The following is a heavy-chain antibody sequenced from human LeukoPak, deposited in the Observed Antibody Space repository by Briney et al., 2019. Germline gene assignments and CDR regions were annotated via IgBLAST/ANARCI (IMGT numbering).Heavy chain of an antibody. V-gene: IGHV1-8*01. J-gene: IGHJ5*02. Sequence: GASVKVSCKASGYTFTSYDINWVRQVTGQGLEWMGWMNPNSGNTGYAQKFQGRVTMTRNTSISTAYMELSSLRSEDTAVYYCARDGFCSGGSFSSSWFAPWGQGTLVTVSS. CDR3: ARDGFCSGGSFSSSWFAP. D-gene: IGHD2-15*01. CDR1: GYTFTSYD. CDR2: MNPNSGNT.